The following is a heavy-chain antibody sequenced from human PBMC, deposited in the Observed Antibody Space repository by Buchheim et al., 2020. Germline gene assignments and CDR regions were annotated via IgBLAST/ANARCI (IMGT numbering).Heavy chain of an antibody. Sequence: EVQLVESGGGLAQPGGSLRLSCAASGFTFSRHDMHWVRQATGKGLEWVSTIGTAGDPYYPVSVKGGFTISSEDAKNSLHLQMNSLRAGDTAVYYCARGVDTYGQYYFDYWGQGIL. CDR2: IGTAGDP. CDR3: ARGVDTYGQYYFDY. CDR1: GFTFSRHD. V-gene: IGHV3-13*05. J-gene: IGHJ4*02. D-gene: IGHD2-8*01.